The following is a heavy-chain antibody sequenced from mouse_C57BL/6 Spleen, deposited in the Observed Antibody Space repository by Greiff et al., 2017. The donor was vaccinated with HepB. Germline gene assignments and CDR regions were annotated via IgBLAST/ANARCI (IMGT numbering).Heavy chain of an antibody. Sequence: QVQLQQSGAELVRPGASVKLSCKASGYTFTDYYINWVKQRPGQGLEWIARIYPGSGNTYYNEKFKGKATLTAEKSSSTAYMQLSSLTSEDSAVYFCARGGGLRPLDYWGQGTTLTVSS. CDR3: ARGGGLRPLDY. CDR2: IYPGSGNT. D-gene: IGHD2-2*01. J-gene: IGHJ2*01. CDR1: GYTFTDYY. V-gene: IGHV1-76*01.